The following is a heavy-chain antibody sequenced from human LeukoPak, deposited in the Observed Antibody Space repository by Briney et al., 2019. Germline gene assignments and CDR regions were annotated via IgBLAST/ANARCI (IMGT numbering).Heavy chain of an antibody. Sequence: GGSLRLSCAASGFTFSSYWMSWVRQVPGKGLEWVANIKKDGSEKKYVDSVKGRFTISRDNAENSLYLQMNSLRVEDTAVYYCARDRDYYDSSGLDYWGQGTLVTVSS. CDR1: GFTFSSYW. V-gene: IGHV3-7*01. D-gene: IGHD3-22*01. CDR2: IKKDGSEK. J-gene: IGHJ4*02. CDR3: ARDRDYYDSSGLDY.